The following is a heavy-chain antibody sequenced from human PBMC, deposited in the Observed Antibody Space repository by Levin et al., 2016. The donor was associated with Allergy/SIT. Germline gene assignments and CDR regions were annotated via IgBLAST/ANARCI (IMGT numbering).Heavy chain of an antibody. D-gene: IGHD3-22*01. J-gene: IGHJ3*02. CDR3: ARVITRGPFDSGGHYDAFDI. Sequence: WVRQAPGQGLEWMGVINLRTGSTNYAPRFQDRVTMTSNTSTSTVYMELSSLRSEDSALYYCARVITRGPFDSGGHYDAFDIWGQGTMVTVSS. V-gene: IGHV1-46*01. CDR2: INLRTGST.